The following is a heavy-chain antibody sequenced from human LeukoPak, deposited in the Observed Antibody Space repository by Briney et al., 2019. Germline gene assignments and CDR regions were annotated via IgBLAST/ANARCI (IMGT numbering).Heavy chain of an antibody. D-gene: IGHD3-22*01. V-gene: IGHV3-23*01. CDR3: ARVQSSGYWHYYYYMDV. CDR2: LSRSGDSP. J-gene: IGHJ6*03. CDR1: GFTFSNYG. Sequence: GGSLRLSCAVSGFTFSNYGMSWVRQAPGKGLEWVSTLSRSGDSPYYADSVKGRFTISRDNSKNTLYLQMNSLRAEDTAVYYCARVQSSGYWHYYYYMDVWGKGTTVTISS.